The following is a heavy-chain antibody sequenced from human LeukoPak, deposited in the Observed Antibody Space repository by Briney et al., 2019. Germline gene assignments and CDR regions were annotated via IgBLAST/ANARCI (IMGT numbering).Heavy chain of an antibody. CDR3: ARSHPRYYDRRVWFDP. CDR2: MYYSGST. J-gene: IGHJ5*02. V-gene: IGHV4-39*07. CDR1: GDSISSSNSY. Sequence: SETLSLTCTVSGDSISSSNSYWGWIRQPPGKGLEWIGSMYYSGSTNYNPSLKSRVTISVDTSKNQFSLKLSSVTAADTAVYYCARSHPRYYDRRVWFDPWGQGTLVTVSS. D-gene: IGHD3-22*01.